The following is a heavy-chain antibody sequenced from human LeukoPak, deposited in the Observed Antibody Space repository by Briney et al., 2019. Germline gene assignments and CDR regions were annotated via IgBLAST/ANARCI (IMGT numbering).Heavy chain of an antibody. Sequence: ASAKVSCKASGYTFSDYYIHWVRQAPGQGLEWMGMINPSGATTTYTHNFQGRVTMTRDTSTRTAYMELSSLRSEDTAVYYCAKEGNSGWVPKYWGQGTLVTVSS. D-gene: IGHD6-19*01. V-gene: IGHV1-46*01. CDR2: INPSGATT. CDR3: AKEGNSGWVPKY. CDR1: GYTFSDYY. J-gene: IGHJ4*02.